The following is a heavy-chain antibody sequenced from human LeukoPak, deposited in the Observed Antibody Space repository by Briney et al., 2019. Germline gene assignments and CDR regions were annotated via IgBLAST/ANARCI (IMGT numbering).Heavy chain of an antibody. D-gene: IGHD5-18*01. Sequence: ASVKVSCKASGYTFTSYGISWVRQAPGQGLEWMGWISAYSGNTNYAQKLQGRVTMTTDTSTSTAYMELRSLRPDDTAVYYCARDRGYSYGLYFDYWGQGTLVTVSS. CDR3: ARDRGYSYGLYFDY. J-gene: IGHJ4*02. CDR2: ISAYSGNT. V-gene: IGHV1-18*04. CDR1: GYTFTSYG.